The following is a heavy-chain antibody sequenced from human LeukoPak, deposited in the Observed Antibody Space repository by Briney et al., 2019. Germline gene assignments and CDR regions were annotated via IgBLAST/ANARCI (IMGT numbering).Heavy chain of an antibody. V-gene: IGHV3-64*01. J-gene: IGHJ4*02. D-gene: IGHD6-13*01. CDR3: AREPSAAAGLYYFDY. CDR2: ISSNGGST. Sequence: GGSLRLSCAASGFTFSSYAMHWVHQAPGKGLEYVSAISSNGGSTYYANSVKGRFTISRDNSKNTLYLQMGSLRAEDMAVYYCAREPSAAAGLYYFDYWGQGTLVTVSS. CDR1: GFTFSSYA.